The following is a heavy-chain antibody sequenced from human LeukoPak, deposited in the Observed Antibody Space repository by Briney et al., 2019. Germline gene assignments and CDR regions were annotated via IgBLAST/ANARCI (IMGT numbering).Heavy chain of an antibody. CDR2: ISAYNGNT. D-gene: IGHD3-3*01. CDR3: ARESGGIFGVVIPHYYYYMDV. J-gene: IGHJ6*03. V-gene: IGHV1-18*01. CDR1: GYTFTSYG. Sequence: ASVKVSCKASGYTFTSYGISWVRQAPGQGLEWMGWISAYNGNTNYAQKLQGRVTMTTDTSTSTAYMELRSLRSDDTAVYCCARESGGIFGVVIPHYYYYMDVWGKGTTVTVSS.